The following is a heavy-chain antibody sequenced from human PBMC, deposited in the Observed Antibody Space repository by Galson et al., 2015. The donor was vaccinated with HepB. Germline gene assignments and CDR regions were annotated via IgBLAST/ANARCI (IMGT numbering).Heavy chain of an antibody. CDR3: ARDKGWSRNALYYYGMDV. Sequence: SLRLSCAASGFTFSSYAMHWVRQAPGKGLEWVAVISYDGSNKYYADSVKGRFTISRDNSKNTLYLQMNSLRAEDTAVYYCARDKGWSRNALYYYGMDVWGQGTTVTVSS. V-gene: IGHV3-30*04. J-gene: IGHJ6*02. CDR1: GFTFSSYA. D-gene: IGHD1-1*01. CDR2: ISYDGSNK.